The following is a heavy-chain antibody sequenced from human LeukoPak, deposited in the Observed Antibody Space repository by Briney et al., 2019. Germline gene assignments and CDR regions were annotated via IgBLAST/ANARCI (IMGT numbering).Heavy chain of an antibody. Sequence: GGSLRLSCVTSGFTFNSYGMSWVRQAPGQGLEWVSVIYTGGSTHYADSVKGRFIISIDNSKNTVYLQMNSLRADDTAVDFCARRAGALYYYDTSGPFDHWGRGTLVTVSS. D-gene: IGHD3-22*01. J-gene: IGHJ4*02. CDR2: IYTGGST. CDR1: GFTFNSYG. V-gene: IGHV3-53*01. CDR3: ARRAGALYYYDTSGPFDH.